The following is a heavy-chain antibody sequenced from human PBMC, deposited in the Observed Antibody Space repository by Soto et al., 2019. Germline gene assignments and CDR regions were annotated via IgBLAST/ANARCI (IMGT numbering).Heavy chain of an antibody. Sequence: AASVKVSCKASGYTFTSYGISWVRQAPGQGLEWMGWISAYNGNTNYAQKFQGRVTITRDTSASTAYMELSSLRSEDTAVYYCARVGRYSSSSNHGNYYYYYGMDVWGQGTTVTVSS. J-gene: IGHJ6*02. CDR2: ISAYNGNT. CDR1: GYTFTSYG. CDR3: ARVGRYSSSSNHGNYYYYYGMDV. V-gene: IGHV1-18*04. D-gene: IGHD6-6*01.